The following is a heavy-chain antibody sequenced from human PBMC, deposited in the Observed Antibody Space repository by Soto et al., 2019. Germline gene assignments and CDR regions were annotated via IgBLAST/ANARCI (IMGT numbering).Heavy chain of an antibody. D-gene: IGHD3-3*01. CDR1: GFTFNSYA. CDR3: AKNNDFWSGSVDV. CDR2: ISGSGGST. V-gene: IGHV3-23*01. J-gene: IGHJ6*02. Sequence: PGGSVRLSCAASGFTFNSYAMSWVRQAPGKGLKWVSAISGSGGSTYYADSVKGRFTISRDNSKNTLYLQMNSLRAEDTAVYYCAKNNDFWSGSVDVWGQGTTVTVSS.